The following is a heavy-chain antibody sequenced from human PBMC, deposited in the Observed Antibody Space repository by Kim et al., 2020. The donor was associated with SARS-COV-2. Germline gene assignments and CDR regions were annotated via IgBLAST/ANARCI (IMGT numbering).Heavy chain of an antibody. D-gene: IGHD3-3*01. CDR3: ASTRGITIFGVVVEGMDV. V-gene: IGHV5-10-1*01. CDR2: IDPSDSYT. CDR1: GYSFTSYW. J-gene: IGHJ6*02. Sequence: GESLKISCKGSGYSFTSYWISWVRQMPGKGLEWMGRIDPSDSYTNYSPSFQGHVTISADKSISTAYLQWSSLKASDTAMYYCASTRGITIFGVVVEGMDVWGQGTTVTVSS.